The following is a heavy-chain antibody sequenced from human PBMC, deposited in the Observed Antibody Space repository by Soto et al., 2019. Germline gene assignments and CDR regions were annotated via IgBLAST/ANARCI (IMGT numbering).Heavy chain of an antibody. CDR1: GFTFSKYG. J-gene: IGHJ4*02. V-gene: IGHV3-33*01. CDR2: IWNDGIRK. Sequence: GGSLRLSCAGSGFTFSKYGMHWVRQAPGKGLEWVALIWNDGIRKVYVDSVKGRFTISRDNSKNTLDLQMNNLRDEDTAVYYCARDDDNDANALDYWGPGTLVT. CDR3: ARDDDNDANALDY.